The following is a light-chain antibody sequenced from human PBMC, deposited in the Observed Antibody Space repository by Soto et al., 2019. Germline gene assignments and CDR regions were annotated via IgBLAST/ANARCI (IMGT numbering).Light chain of an antibody. CDR2: GAS. Sequence: EIVLKQSPGTLSLSPGERATLSCRASQSVSSSYLAWYQQKPGQAPRLLIYGASSMATGIPDRFSGSGSGTDFTLTISRLEPEDFAVYYCQQYDSSPYTIGQATKLEIK. V-gene: IGKV3-20*01. CDR1: QSVSSSY. CDR3: QQYDSSPYT. J-gene: IGKJ2*01.